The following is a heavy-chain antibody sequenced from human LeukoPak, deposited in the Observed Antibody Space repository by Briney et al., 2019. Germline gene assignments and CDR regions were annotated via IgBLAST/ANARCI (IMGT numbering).Heavy chain of an antibody. V-gene: IGHV1-2*02. CDR2: INPNSGGT. CDR1: GYTFTGYY. J-gene: IGHJ4*02. CDR3: ARDLSGHSYGYSYFDY. Sequence: VASVKVSRKASGYTFTGYYMHWVRQAPGQGLEWMGWINPNSGGTNYAQKFQGRVTMTRDTSISTAYMELSRLRSDDTAVYYCARDLSGHSYGYSYFDYWGQGTLVTVSS. D-gene: IGHD5-18*01.